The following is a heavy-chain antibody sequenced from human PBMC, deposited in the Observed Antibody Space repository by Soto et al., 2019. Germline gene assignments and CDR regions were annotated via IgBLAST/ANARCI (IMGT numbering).Heavy chain of an antibody. D-gene: IGHD3-16*01. V-gene: IGHV3-66*01. J-gene: IGHJ4*02. CDR2: IYSGGST. CDR1: GFTVSSNY. Sequence: EVQLVESGGGLVQPGGSLRLSCAASGFTVSSNYMSWVRQAPGKGLEWVSVIYSGGSTYYADSVKGRFTISRDNSKNTLYLKMNSRRAEDTAVYYWARELLGEFPSEDWGQGTLVTVSS. CDR3: ARELLGEFPSED.